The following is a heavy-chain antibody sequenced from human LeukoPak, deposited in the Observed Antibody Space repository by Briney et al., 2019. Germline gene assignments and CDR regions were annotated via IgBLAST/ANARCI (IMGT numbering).Heavy chain of an antibody. CDR3: ARQGVVPNEAGWYFDL. D-gene: IGHD3-10*01. Sequence: SETLSLTCIVSGGSMSSTDHFWGWIRQPPGKGLEWIGSFYYTGTIFYSPSLESRGTISIDTSKNQFSLKIRSVTAADTAVYYCARQGVVPNEAGWYFDLWGRGALVTVSS. CDR1: GGSMSSTDHF. CDR2: FYYTGTI. V-gene: IGHV4-39*01. J-gene: IGHJ2*01.